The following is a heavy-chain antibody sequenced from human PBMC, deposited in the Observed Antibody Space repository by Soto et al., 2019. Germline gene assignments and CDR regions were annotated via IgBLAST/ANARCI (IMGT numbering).Heavy chain of an antibody. CDR2: ISSSSSYI. CDR1: GFTFSSYS. V-gene: IGHV3-21*01. D-gene: IGHD2-2*01. CDR3: ARDLSVVVPAALYYFDY. Sequence: ESGGGLVKPGGSLRLSCAASGFTFSSYSMNWVRQAPGKGLEWVSSISSSSSYIYYADSVKGRFTISRDNAKNSLYLQMNSLRAEDTAVYYCARDLSVVVPAALYYFDYWGQGTLVTVSS. J-gene: IGHJ4*02.